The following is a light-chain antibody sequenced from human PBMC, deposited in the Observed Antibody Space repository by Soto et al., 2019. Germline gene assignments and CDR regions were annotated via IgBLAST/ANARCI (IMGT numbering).Light chain of an antibody. CDR3: QQSYTAVFT. V-gene: IGKV1-39*01. CDR1: QNIGNY. CDR2: GAS. J-gene: IGKJ3*01. Sequence: DIQMTQSPSSLSASVGDRVTITCRASQNIGNYINWYQQKPGKAPNLLLYGASSLQSGVPSRFSGSLSETDFTLTINNLHPDVFATYYCQQSYTAVFTFGPGTKVNIK.